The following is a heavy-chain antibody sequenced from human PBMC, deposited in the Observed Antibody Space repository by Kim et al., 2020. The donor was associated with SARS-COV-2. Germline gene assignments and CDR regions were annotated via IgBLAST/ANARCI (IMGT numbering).Heavy chain of an antibody. Sequence: ASVKVSCKASGYTFTSYYMHWVRQAPGQGLEWMGIINPSGGSTSYAQKFQGRVTMTRDTSTSTVYMELRSLRSEDTAVYYCARDIVVVPANDAFDICGQWTIITVSS. J-gene: IGHJ3*02. CDR1: GYTFTSYY. V-gene: IGHV1-46*01. CDR2: INPSGGST. D-gene: IGHD2-2*01. CDR3: ARDIVVVPANDAFDI.